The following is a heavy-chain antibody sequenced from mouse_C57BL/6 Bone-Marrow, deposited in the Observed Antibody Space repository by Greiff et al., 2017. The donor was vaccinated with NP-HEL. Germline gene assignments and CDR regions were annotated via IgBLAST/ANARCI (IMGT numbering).Heavy chain of an antibody. V-gene: IGHV1-55*01. J-gene: IGHJ2*01. CDR2: IYPGSGST. D-gene: IGHD1-1*01. Sequence: QVQLQQPGAELVKPGASVKMSCKASGYTFTSYWITWVKQRPGQGLEWIGDIYPGSGSTNYNEQFKSKATLTVDTSYSTDYMQLRSLPSEDSAVYYCAVLLRYHYVDYWGQGTTLTGSS. CDR3: AVLLRYHYVDY. CDR1: GYTFTSYW.